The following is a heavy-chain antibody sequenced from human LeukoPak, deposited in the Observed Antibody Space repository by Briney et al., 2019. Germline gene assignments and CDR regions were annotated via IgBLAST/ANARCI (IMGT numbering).Heavy chain of an antibody. CDR2: IYYSGST. D-gene: IGHD1/OR15-1a*01. Sequence: PSETLSLTCTVSGGSISSYYRSWIRQPPGKGLEWIGYIYYSGSTNYNPSLKSRVTISVDTSKNQFSLKLSSVTAADTAVYYCARLGSRIEQEANWFDPWGQGTLVTVSS. CDR3: ARLGSRIEQEANWFDP. CDR1: GGSISSYY. J-gene: IGHJ5*02. V-gene: IGHV4-59*08.